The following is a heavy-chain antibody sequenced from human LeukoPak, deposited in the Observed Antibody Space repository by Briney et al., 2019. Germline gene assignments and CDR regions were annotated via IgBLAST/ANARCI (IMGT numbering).Heavy chain of an antibody. Sequence: TGGSLRLSCAASGFTFSSYGMHWVRQAPGKGLEWAAFIRYDGSNKYYADSVKGRFTISRDNSKNTLYLQMNSLRAEDTAVYYCAKGYGDYVADAFDIWGQGTMVTVSS. V-gene: IGHV3-30*02. CDR1: GFTFSSYG. D-gene: IGHD4-17*01. J-gene: IGHJ3*02. CDR2: IRYDGSNK. CDR3: AKGYGDYVADAFDI.